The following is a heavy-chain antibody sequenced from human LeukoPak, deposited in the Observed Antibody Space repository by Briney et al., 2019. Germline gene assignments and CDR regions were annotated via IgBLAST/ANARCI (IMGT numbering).Heavy chain of an antibody. CDR3: ARDRHSSVDY. Sequence: GGSLRLSRAASGFTFSSYAMSWVRQAPGKGLEWVAVISYDGSNKYYADSVKGRFTISRDNSKNTLYLQMNSLRAEDTAVYYCARDRHSSVDYWGQGTLVTVSS. CDR2: ISYDGSNK. V-gene: IGHV3-30*03. J-gene: IGHJ4*02. D-gene: IGHD3-22*01. CDR1: GFTFSSYA.